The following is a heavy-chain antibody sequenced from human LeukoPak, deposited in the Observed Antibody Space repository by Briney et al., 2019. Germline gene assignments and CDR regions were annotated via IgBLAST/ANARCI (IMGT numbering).Heavy chain of an antibody. J-gene: IGHJ4*02. CDR3: ASAEGGSGWYRGYFDY. D-gene: IGHD6-13*01. Sequence: KPSETLSLPSAVSGASITSTSYYWGWIRQPPGKGLEWVGSLYYSGTTYYNPSLKSRVTISVATSTNQFSLRLSSVTAADTAVYYCASAEGGSGWYRGYFDYWGQGTLVTVSS. V-gene: IGHV4-39*01. CDR2: LYYSGTT. CDR1: GASITSTSYY.